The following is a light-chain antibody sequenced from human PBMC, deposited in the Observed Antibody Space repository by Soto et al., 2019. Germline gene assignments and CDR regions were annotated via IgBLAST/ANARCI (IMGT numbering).Light chain of an antibody. CDR2: EVS. CDR3: SSYTSSSTYV. CDR1: SSDVGGYNY. J-gene: IGLJ1*01. Sequence: QSALTQPASVSGSPGQSITISCTGTSSDVGGYNYVSWYQQHPGKAPKLMIYEVSNRPSGVSNRFSGSKSGNTASLTISGLQAEDEDDDYCSSYTSSSTYVFGTGTKLTVL. V-gene: IGLV2-14*01.